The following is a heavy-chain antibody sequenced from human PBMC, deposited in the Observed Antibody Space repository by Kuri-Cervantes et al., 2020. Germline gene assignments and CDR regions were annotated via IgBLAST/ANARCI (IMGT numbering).Heavy chain of an antibody. V-gene: IGHV3-23*01. CDR1: GFTFSRYH. Sequence: GESLKISCVASGFTFSRYHMDWVRQAPGKGLESISSISNSGAHTYYADSVKGRFTISRDNSKNTLYLQMNSLRAEDTAVYYCARATADGMDTWGQGTTVTVSS. CDR2: ISNSGAHT. CDR3: ARATADGMDT. D-gene: IGHD2-21*02. J-gene: IGHJ6*02.